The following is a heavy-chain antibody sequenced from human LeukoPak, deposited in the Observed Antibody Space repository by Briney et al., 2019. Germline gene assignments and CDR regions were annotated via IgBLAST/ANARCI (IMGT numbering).Heavy chain of an antibody. Sequence: PGGSLRLSCAASGFTFSSYAMNWVRQAPGKGLEWVAVISYDGSNKYYADSVKGRFTISRDNSKNTLYLQMNSLRAEDTAVYYCARDPTTYYYDSSGYPDWGQGTLVTVSS. D-gene: IGHD3-22*01. CDR1: GFTFSSYA. CDR3: ARDPTTYYYDSSGYPD. V-gene: IGHV3-30-3*01. CDR2: ISYDGSNK. J-gene: IGHJ1*01.